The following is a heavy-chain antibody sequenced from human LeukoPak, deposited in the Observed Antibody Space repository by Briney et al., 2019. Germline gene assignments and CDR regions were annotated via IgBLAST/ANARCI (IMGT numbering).Heavy chain of an antibody. D-gene: IGHD6-13*01. J-gene: IGHJ3*02. Sequence: PGGSLRLSCAASGFTFSTYAMAWVRQAPGKGLEWVSVMRSGGGTYYTDSVKGRFTISRDNSKNTLYLQMESLRAEDTAVYYCAKHIRQQVVRDAFDMWGQETMDTVSS. V-gene: IGHV3-23*01. CDR2: MRSGGGT. CDR3: AKHIRQQVVRDAFDM. CDR1: GFTFSTYA.